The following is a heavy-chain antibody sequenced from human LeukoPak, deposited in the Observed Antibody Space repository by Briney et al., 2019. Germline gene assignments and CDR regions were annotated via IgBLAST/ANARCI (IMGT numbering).Heavy chain of an antibody. CDR2: ISGSGGST. CDR1: GFTFGDYA. V-gene: IGHV3-23*01. Sequence: PGRSLRLSCTASGFTFGDYAMSWFRQAPGKGLEWVSAISGSGGSTYYADSVKGRFTISRDNSKNTLYLQMNSLRAEDTAVYYCATTIPPYYDILTGYSDYWGQGTLVTVSS. CDR3: ATTIPPYYDILTGYSDY. J-gene: IGHJ4*02. D-gene: IGHD3-9*01.